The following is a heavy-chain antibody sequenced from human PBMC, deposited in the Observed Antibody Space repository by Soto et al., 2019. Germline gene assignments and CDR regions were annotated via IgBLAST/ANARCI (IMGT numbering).Heavy chain of an antibody. D-gene: IGHD2-2*01. CDR2: IYHSGST. J-gene: IGHJ4*02. CDR1: GVSISSNY. Sequence: SETLSLTCSVSGVSISSNYWSWIRQAPGKGLEWVGDIYHSGSTNYNASLKSRVTISVDTSKNQFYLQLSCVSAADTAVYYCAKEVSSYYFDYWGQGTLVTVSS. V-gene: IGHV4-59*01. CDR3: AKEVSSYYFDY.